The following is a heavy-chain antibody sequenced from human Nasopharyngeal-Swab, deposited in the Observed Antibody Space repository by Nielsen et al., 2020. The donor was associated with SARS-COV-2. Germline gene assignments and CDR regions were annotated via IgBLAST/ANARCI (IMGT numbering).Heavy chain of an antibody. J-gene: IGHJ5*02. V-gene: IGHV1-46*01. Sequence: ASVKVSCKASGYTFTSYCMHWVRQAPGQGLEWMGIINPSGGSTSYAQKFQGRVTMTRDTSTSTVYMELSSLRSEDTAVYYCARGRLRDKERYNWFDPWGQGTLVTVSS. CDR2: INPSGGST. CDR1: GYTFTSYC. CDR3: ARGRLRDKERYNWFDP. D-gene: IGHD2-21*01.